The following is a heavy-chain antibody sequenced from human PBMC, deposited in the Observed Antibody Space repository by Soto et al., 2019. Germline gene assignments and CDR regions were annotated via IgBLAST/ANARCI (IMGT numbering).Heavy chain of an antibody. CDR1: GGSLSSDD. CDR3: GIVDMITFGGITGPQDAFAR. CDR2: IYYDGST. V-gene: IGHV4-59*08. Sequence: ENLRLTCTVSGGSLSSDDWSVFRQPPGKGLEWIGYIYYDGSTKYNPSLKSRVTISVDTSKNQFSLRVTSVTAADTAVYYCGIVDMITFGGITGPQDAFARRGQGT. J-gene: IGHJ3*01. D-gene: IGHD3-16*01.